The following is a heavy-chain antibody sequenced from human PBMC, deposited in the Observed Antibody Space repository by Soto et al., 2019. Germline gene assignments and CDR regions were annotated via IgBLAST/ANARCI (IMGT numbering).Heavy chain of an antibody. J-gene: IGHJ3*02. CDR1: GFTFSTYW. CDR3: ARTYYYDSSGFHRAFDI. D-gene: IGHD3-22*01. Sequence: PGGSLRLSCAASGFTFSTYWVPWVRQPPGKGLVWVSGINSDGSRTSYADSGKVRFTISRDNAKNTLYLQMNSLRAEDTAVYYCARTYYYDSSGFHRAFDIWGQGTMVTVSS. CDR2: INSDGSRT. V-gene: IGHV3-74*01.